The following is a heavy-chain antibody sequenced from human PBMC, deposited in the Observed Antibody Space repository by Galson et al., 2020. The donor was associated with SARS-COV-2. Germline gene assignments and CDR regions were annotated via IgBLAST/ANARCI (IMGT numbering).Heavy chain of an antibody. CDR1: GGSISSSSYY. D-gene: IGHD3-3*01. CDR2: IYYSGST. J-gene: IGHJ4*02. CDR3: ARGVEDYYFWEGQFDY. Sequence: SETLYLTCTVPGGSISSSSYYWGWIRQHPGKGLEWIGSIYYSGSTYYNPSLKSRVTISVDTSKNQFSLKLSSVTAADTAVYYCARGVEDYYFWEGQFDYCGQGTLVTVSS. V-gene: IGHV4-39*01.